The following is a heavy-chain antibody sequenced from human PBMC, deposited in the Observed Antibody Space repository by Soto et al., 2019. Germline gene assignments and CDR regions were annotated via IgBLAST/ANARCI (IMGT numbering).Heavy chain of an antibody. CDR1: GFTFSDHY. J-gene: IGHJ4*02. Sequence: PGGSLRLSCAASGFTFSDHYMDWVRQAPGKGLEWVGRIRNKANSYTTEYAASVKGRFTISRDDSKNSLYLQMNSLKTEDTAVYYCARELGRVSDYWGQGTLVTVSS. V-gene: IGHV3-72*01. CDR3: ARELGRVSDY. D-gene: IGHD6-6*01. CDR2: IRNKANSYTT.